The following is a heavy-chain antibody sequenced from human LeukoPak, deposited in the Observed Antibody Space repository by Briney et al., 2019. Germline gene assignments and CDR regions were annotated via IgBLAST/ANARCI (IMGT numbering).Heavy chain of an antibody. CDR3: ARERSTGFDD. J-gene: IGHJ4*02. Sequence: GGSLRLSCAASGFTFVTSSMSWVRRAPGKGLEWVSSITDSGGNTFYADSVKGRFTVSRDNSKNTLYLQMTSLRAEDTAIYYCARERSTGFDDWGQGSLVTVSS. D-gene: IGHD7-27*01. CDR1: GFTFVTSS. CDR2: ITDSGGNT. V-gene: IGHV3-23*01.